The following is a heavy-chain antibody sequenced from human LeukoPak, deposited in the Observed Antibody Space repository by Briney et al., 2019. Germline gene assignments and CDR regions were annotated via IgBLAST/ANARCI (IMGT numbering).Heavy chain of an antibody. CDR2: ISGSGNNM. CDR1: EFTFSSYA. D-gene: IGHD3-22*01. CDR3: AKGKDYYDSSGYYAPFDY. J-gene: IGHJ4*02. Sequence: GGSLRLSCAPSEFTFSSYAMSWVGQAPGKGLEGVSAISGSGNNMYYADSVKGRFTVSRDNSKNTLSLQMNSLRAEDTAVYYCAKGKDYYDSSGYYAPFDYWGQGTLVTVSS. V-gene: IGHV3-23*01.